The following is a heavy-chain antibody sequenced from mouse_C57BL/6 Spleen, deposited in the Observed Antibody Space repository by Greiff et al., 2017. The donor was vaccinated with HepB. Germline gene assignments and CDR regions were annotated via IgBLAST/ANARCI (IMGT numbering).Heavy chain of an antibody. CDR1: GFTFSDYG. D-gene: IGHD2-4*01. J-gene: IGHJ3*01. CDR2: ISSGSSTI. Sequence: EVHLVESGGGLVKPGGSLKLSCAASGFTFSDYGMHWVRQAPEKGLEWVAYISSGSSTIYYADTVKGRFTISRDNAKNTLFLQMTSLRSEDTAMYYCAREDYPFAYWGQGTLVTVSA. CDR3: AREDYPFAY. V-gene: IGHV5-17*01.